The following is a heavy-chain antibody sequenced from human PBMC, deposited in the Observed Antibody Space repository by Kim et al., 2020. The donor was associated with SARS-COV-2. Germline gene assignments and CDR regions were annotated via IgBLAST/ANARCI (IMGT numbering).Heavy chain of an antibody. Sequence: GGSLRLSCAASGFTFDDYGMSWVRQAPGKGLEWVSGINWNGGSTGYADSVKGRFTISRDNAKNSLYLQMNSLRAEDTALYHCARDRIDDSSGYYDYWGQGTLVTVSS. D-gene: IGHD3-22*01. CDR1: GFTFDDYG. CDR2: INWNGGST. CDR3: ARDRIDDSSGYYDY. J-gene: IGHJ4*02. V-gene: IGHV3-20*01.